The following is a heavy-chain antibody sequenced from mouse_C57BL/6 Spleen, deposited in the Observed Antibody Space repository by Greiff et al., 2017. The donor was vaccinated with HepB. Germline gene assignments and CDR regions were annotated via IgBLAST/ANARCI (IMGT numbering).Heavy chain of an antibody. J-gene: IGHJ2*01. V-gene: IGHV1-26*01. CDR1: GYTFTDYY. CDR3: AANYDYENYFDY. CDR2: ITPNNGGT. D-gene: IGHD2-4*01. Sequence: EVQLQQSGPELVKPGASVKISCKASGYTFTDYYMNWVKQSHGKSLEWIGDITPNNGGTSYNQKFKGKATLTVDKSSSTAYMELRSLTAEDSAVEYCAANYDYENYFDYWGQGTTRTVSS.